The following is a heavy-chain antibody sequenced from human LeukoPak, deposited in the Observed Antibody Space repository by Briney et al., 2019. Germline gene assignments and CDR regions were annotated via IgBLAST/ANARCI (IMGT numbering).Heavy chain of an antibody. V-gene: IGHV1-2*02. J-gene: IGHJ4*02. Sequence: GSVKVSCKASGYTFTGYYMHWVRQAPGQGLEWMGWINPNSGGTNYAQKFQGRVTMTRDTSISTAYMELSRLRSDDTAVYYCAREDDYYDSSGYYSRADDYWGQGTLVTVSS. CDR3: AREDDYYDSSGYYSRADDY. CDR2: INPNSGGT. CDR1: GYTFTGYY. D-gene: IGHD3-22*01.